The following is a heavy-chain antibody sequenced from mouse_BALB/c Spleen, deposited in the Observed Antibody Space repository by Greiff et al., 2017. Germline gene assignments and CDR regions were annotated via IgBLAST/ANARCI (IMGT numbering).Heavy chain of an antibody. J-gene: IGHJ2*01. CDR3: ARNSYYGNFYYFDY. V-gene: IGHV1-9*01. D-gene: IGHD2-10*01. CDR2: ILPGSGST. Sequence: QVQLQQSGAELMKPGASVKISCKATGYTFSSYWIEWVKQRPGHGLEWIGEILPGSGSTNYNEKFKGKATFTADTSSNTAYMQLSSLTSEDSAVYYCARNSYYGNFYYFDYWGQGTTLTVSS. CDR1: GYTFSSYW.